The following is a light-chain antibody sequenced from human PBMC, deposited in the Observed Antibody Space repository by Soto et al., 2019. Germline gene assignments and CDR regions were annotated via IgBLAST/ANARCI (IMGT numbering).Light chain of an antibody. Sequence: QSVLTQPPSASGTPGQRVIISCSGSSSNIGSNTVNWYQQLPVTAPKLLLYSHNQRPSGVPDRFSGSKSGTSASLAISGLQYEDEADYYCATWDDSLDGYVFGTGTKVTVL. CDR2: SHN. CDR1: SSNIGSNT. CDR3: ATWDDSLDGYV. J-gene: IGLJ1*01. V-gene: IGLV1-44*01.